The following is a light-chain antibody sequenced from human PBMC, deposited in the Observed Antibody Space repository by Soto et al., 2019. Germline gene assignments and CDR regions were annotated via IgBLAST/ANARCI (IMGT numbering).Light chain of an antibody. Sequence: QSVLTQPPSVSGAPGQRVTISCTGSSSNIGAGYDVHWYQQLPGTAPKLLIYGNNNRPSGVPDRFSGSKSGTSASLAITGLEAEDEADYSCQSYDSSLISYVFGTGTKLTVL. CDR1: SSNIGAGYD. J-gene: IGLJ1*01. V-gene: IGLV1-40*01. CDR3: QSYDSSLISYV. CDR2: GNN.